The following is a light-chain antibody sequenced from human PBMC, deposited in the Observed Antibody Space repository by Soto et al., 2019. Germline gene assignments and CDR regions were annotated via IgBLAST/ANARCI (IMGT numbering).Light chain of an antibody. V-gene: IGLV2-14*03. J-gene: IGLJ2*01. CDR2: EVF. Sequence: QSVLTQPASVSGSPGQSITISCTGTSSDVGGYNYVSWYQQHPGKVPKLMIYEVFRRPSGISDRFSGSKSGNTASLTISGLQAEDEADYYCCSYTTTSTFVFGGGTTLTVL. CDR1: SSDVGGYNY. CDR3: CSYTTTSTFV.